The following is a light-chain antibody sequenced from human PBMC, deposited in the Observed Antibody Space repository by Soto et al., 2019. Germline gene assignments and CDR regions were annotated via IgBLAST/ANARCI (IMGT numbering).Light chain of an antibody. V-gene: IGLV3-21*02. Sequence: SYELTQPPSVSVAPGQTARITCGGNNIGIKSVHWYQQKPGQAPVLVVYDDSDRPSGIPERFSGSNSGNTATLTISRVEGGEEADYYCHVWDSGTDQGVFGGGIKLTVL. CDR3: HVWDSGTDQGV. J-gene: IGLJ2*01. CDR1: NIGIKS. CDR2: DDS.